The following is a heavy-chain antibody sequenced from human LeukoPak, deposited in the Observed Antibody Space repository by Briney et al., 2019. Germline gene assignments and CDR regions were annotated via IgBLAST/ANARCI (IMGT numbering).Heavy chain of an antibody. CDR2: ISGSGGST. Sequence: PGGSLRLSCAASGFTFSSYAMSWVRQAPGKGLEWVSAISGSGGSTYYADSVKGRFTISRDNSKNTLYLQMNSLRAEDTAVYYCAQAAGSGSYYNNYIQHWGQGTLVTVSS. CDR1: GFTFSSYA. V-gene: IGHV3-23*01. CDR3: AQAAGSGSYYNNYIQH. D-gene: IGHD3-10*01. J-gene: IGHJ1*01.